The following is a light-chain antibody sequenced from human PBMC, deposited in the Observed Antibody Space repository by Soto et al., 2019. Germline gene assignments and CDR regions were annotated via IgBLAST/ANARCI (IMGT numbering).Light chain of an antibody. CDR1: QSISSW. V-gene: IGKV1-5*03. CDR2: RAS. CDR3: HHYDTYSGT. Sequence: DIQMTQSPSTLSASVGDRVTITCRASQSISSWLAWYQQKPGKAPKLLIYRASSLESGVPPRFSGSGSGSEFPLPISSLQPDDFAPYYCHHYDTYSGTCGPGTEVDIK. J-gene: IGKJ3*01.